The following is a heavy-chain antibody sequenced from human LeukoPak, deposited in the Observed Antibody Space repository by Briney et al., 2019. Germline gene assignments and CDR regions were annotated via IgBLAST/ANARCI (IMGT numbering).Heavy chain of an antibody. D-gene: IGHD6-19*01. J-gene: IGHJ4*02. Sequence: PGGSLRLSCVDSGFTFRAYWMTWVRQAPGKGLEWVANINEGGSLKYYVDSVTGRLTISRDNTKNSLYLQMNSLRVEGTAVYYCARVGKSGWDFDHWGQGTLVTVSS. CDR2: INEGGSLK. CDR3: ARVGKSGWDFDH. V-gene: IGHV3-7*01. CDR1: GFTFRAYW.